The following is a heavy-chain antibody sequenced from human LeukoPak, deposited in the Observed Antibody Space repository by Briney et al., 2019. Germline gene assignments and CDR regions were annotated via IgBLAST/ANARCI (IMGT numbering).Heavy chain of an antibody. Sequence: ASVKVSCKASGYTFTGYYMHWVRLAPGQGLEWMGWINPNSGGTNYAQKFQGRVTMTRDTSISTAYMELSRLRSDDTAVYYCARPMSGGSYSIDYWGQGTLVTVSS. J-gene: IGHJ4*02. CDR2: INPNSGGT. CDR1: GYTFTGYY. D-gene: IGHD1-26*01. V-gene: IGHV1-2*02. CDR3: ARPMSGGSYSIDY.